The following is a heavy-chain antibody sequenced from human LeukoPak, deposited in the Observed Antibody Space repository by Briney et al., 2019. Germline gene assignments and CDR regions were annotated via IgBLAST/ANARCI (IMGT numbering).Heavy chain of an antibody. CDR2: ISSSSSYI. D-gene: IGHD5-12*01. CDR3: ARDRGYDFDWFDP. Sequence: GGSLRLSCAASGFTFSSYSVNWVRQAPGKGLEWVSSISSSSSYIYYADSVKGRFTISRDNAKNSLYLQMNSLRAEDTAVYYCARDRGYDFDWFDPWGQGTLVTVSS. J-gene: IGHJ5*02. V-gene: IGHV3-21*01. CDR1: GFTFSSYS.